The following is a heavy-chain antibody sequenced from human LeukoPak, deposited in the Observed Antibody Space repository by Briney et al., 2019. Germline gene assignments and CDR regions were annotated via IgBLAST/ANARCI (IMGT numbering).Heavy chain of an antibody. V-gene: IGHV4-59*01. D-gene: IGHD3-10*01. Sequence: SETLSLTCTVSGGSISTYYWSWIRQPPGKGLEWIGYIYYSGSTNYNPSLKSRVTISVDTSKNQFSLKLSSVTAADTAVYYCASTFYGSGSYGRVFDYWGQGTLVTVSS. CDR3: ASTFYGSGSYGRVFDY. CDR1: GGSISTYY. CDR2: IYYSGST. J-gene: IGHJ4*02.